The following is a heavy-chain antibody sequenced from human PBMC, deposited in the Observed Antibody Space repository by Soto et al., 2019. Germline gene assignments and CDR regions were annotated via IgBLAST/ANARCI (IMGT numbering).Heavy chain of an antibody. J-gene: IGHJ3*01. CDR1: GFTFSDYS. CDR2: IISSGRSM. Sequence: PGESLKISCAASGFTFSDYSMNWVRQAPGKGLEWIAYIISSGRSMFYADSVKGRFTISRDNAQNSLYLQMNSLRPEDTAVYYCARDSQYAFDFWAQGTMVTVSS. CDR3: ARDSQYAFDF. V-gene: IGHV3-48*01.